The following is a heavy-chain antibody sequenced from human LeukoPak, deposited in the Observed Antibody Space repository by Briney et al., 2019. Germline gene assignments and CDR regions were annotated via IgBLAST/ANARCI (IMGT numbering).Heavy chain of an antibody. CDR3: ARGNILTGYSFDY. J-gene: IGHJ4*02. V-gene: IGHV3-30*04. D-gene: IGHD3-9*01. CDR2: ISYDGSNK. Sequence: AGRSLRLSCAASGFTFSSYAMHWVRQAPGKGLEWVAVISYDGSNKYYADSVKGRFTISRDNSKNTPYLQMNSLRAEDTAVYYCARGNILTGYSFDYWGQGTLVTVSS. CDR1: GFTFSSYA.